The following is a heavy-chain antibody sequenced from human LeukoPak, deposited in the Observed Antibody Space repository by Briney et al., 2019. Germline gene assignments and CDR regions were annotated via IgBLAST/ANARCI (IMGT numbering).Heavy chain of an antibody. J-gene: IGHJ6*03. CDR2: INPNSGGT. V-gene: IGHV1-2*02. CDR3: ASSYIVVVPAATYYYYMDV. CDR1: GYTFTGYY. D-gene: IGHD2-2*01. Sequence: GASVKVSCKASGYTFTGYYMHWVRQAPGHGLEGMGWINPNSGGTNYAQKFQGRVTMTRDTSISTAYMELSRLRSDDTAVYYCASSYIVVVPAATYYYYMDVWGKGTTVTVSS.